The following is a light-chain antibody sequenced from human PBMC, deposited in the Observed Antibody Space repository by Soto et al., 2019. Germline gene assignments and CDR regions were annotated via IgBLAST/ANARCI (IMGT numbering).Light chain of an antibody. Sequence: QSALTQPPSASGSPGQSVTISCTGTSSDVGAYNYVCWYQQHPGKAPKLIISEVTKRPSGVPDRFSGSKSGNTASLTVTGLQAEDEADYYCSSYAGSNNPWVFGGGTKHTV. CDR3: SSYAGSNNPWV. J-gene: IGLJ3*02. CDR2: EVT. CDR1: SSDVGAYNY. V-gene: IGLV2-8*01.